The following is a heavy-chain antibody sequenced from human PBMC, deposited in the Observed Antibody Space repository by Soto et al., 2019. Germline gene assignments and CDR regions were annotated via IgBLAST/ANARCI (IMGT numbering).Heavy chain of an antibody. CDR3: ARFALWLRYSDY. CDR2: IKQDGTEK. Sequence: EVQLVESGGGLVQPGGSLRLSCAASGFTFSSYWMSWVRQAPGKGLAWVADIKQDGTEKYYVDSVKGRFTISRDNAKNSLYLQMNSLRAEDTAVYYCARFALWLRYSDYWGQGTLVTVSS. V-gene: IGHV3-7*03. J-gene: IGHJ4*02. CDR1: GFTFSSYW. D-gene: IGHD5-18*01.